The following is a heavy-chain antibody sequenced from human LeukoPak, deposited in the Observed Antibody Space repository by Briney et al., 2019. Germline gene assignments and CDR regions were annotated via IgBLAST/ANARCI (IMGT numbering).Heavy chain of an antibody. D-gene: IGHD4-11*01. Sequence: QPGGSLRLSCAASGFTFSSYAMHWVRQAPGKGLEWVAVISYDGSNKYYADSVKGRFTISRDNAKDTLYLQMNSLRAEDTAVYYCTGHHQAYSRTYWGQGTLVTVSS. J-gene: IGHJ4*02. CDR1: GFTFSSYA. CDR3: TGHHQAYSRTY. V-gene: IGHV3-30*04. CDR2: ISYDGSNK.